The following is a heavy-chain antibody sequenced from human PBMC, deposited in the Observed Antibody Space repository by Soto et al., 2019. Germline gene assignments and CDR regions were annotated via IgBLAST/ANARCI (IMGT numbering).Heavy chain of an antibody. CDR1: WYSFTSYL. V-gene: IGHV5-51*01. CDR3: ARSGKGYSYRYDYYGMEF. J-gene: IGHJ6*02. Sequence: GESLKSSCKGSWYSFTSYLIGCVRQIPWEGLEWMVIIYPGDSDTRYSPSFQGQVTISADNSISTAYLQWSSLKASDNAMYYCARSGKGYSYRYDYYGMEFWGQGTTVTFSS. CDR2: IYPGDSDT. D-gene: IGHD5-18*01.